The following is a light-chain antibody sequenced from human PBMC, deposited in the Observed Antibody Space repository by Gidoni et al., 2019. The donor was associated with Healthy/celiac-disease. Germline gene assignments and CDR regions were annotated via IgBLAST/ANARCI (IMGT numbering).Light chain of an antibody. CDR2: SNN. CDR1: CSNIGSNT. J-gene: IGLJ2*01. CDR3: AAWDDSLNGPHVV. V-gene: IGLV1-44*01. Sequence: QSLLTQPPSASGAPGQWVSISCSGSCSNIGSNTVDCYQQLPGAAPKLLIYSNNQRPSGVPDRFSGSKSGTSASLASSGLQSEDEADYYCAAWDDSLNGPHVVFGGGTKLTVL.